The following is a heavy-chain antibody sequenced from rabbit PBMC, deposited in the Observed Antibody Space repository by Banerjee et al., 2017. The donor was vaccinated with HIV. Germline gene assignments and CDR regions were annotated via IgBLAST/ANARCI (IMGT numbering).Heavy chain of an antibody. V-gene: IGHV1S7*01. J-gene: IGHJ4*01. CDR2: IDPVFGSA. D-gene: IGHD2-1*01. Sequence: QELVESGGGLVQQGESLKLSCKASGIDFSSYYMSWVRQAPGKGPEWIGYIDPVFGSAYYASWVNGRFTISSHNAQNTLYLQLNSLTVADTATYFCVRDGSYDDYGDFMYYFNLWGQGTLVTVS. CDR1: GIDFSSYY. CDR3: VRDGSYDDYGDFMYYFNL.